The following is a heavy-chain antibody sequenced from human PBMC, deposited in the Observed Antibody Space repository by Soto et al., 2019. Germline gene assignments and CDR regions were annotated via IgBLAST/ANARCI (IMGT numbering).Heavy chain of an antibody. V-gene: IGHV3-21*01. CDR2: ISSSSSYI. CDR3: ARDRDCSSTSCYLPDYDYYGMDV. D-gene: IGHD2-2*01. Sequence: EVQLVESGGGLVKPGGSLRLSCAASGFTFSSYSMNWVRQAPGKGLEWVSSISSSSSYIYYADSVKGRFTISRDNAKNSLYLQMNSLRAEDTAVYYCARDRDCSSTSCYLPDYDYYGMDVW. CDR1: GFTFSSYS. J-gene: IGHJ6*01.